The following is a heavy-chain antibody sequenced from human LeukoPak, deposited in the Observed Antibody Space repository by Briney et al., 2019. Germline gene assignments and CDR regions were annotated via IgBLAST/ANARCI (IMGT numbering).Heavy chain of an antibody. D-gene: IGHD6-19*01. V-gene: IGHV1-69*13. CDR1: GRTFSSYA. CDR3: ARGGSGWYWGLDI. Sequence: SVKVSCKASGRTFSSYAISWVRHAPGQVLEWMGAIIPIFGTANYAQKCQGRVTITADESTSTAYMELSSVRSEDTAVYYCARGGSGWYWGLDIWGQGTMVTVSS. CDR2: IIPIFGTA. J-gene: IGHJ3*02.